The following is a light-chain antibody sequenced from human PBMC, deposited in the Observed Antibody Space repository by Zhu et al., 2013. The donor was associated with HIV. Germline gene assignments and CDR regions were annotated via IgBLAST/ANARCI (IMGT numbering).Light chain of an antibody. J-gene: IGKJ5*01. CDR1: QSISSW. V-gene: IGKV1-5*01. Sequence: DIQMTQSPSTLSASVGDRVTITCRASQSISSWLAWYQQKPGKAPNLLIYDASSLESGVPSRFSGSGSGTNFTLTINNLQAEDFGTYFCQQSYSSLTFGRGTRL. CDR3: QQSYSSLT. CDR2: DAS.